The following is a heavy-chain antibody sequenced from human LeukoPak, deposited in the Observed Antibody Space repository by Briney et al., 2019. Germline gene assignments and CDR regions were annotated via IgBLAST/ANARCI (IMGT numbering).Heavy chain of an antibody. Sequence: MPGGSLRLSCAASGFTFSSYSMNWVRQAPGKGLEWVSSISSSSSYIYYADSVKGRFTISRDNAKNSLYLQMNSLRAEDTAVYYCARESGSGWYYFDYWGQGTLVTVSS. V-gene: IGHV3-21*01. CDR3: ARESGSGWYYFDY. CDR1: GFTFSSYS. CDR2: ISSSSSYI. J-gene: IGHJ4*02. D-gene: IGHD6-19*01.